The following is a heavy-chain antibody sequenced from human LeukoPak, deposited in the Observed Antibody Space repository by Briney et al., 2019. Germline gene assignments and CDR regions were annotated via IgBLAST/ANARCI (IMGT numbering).Heavy chain of an antibody. D-gene: IGHD2-15*01. V-gene: IGHV3-11*06. CDR1: GFTFSDYY. CDR2: ISSSSSYI. J-gene: IGHJ6*02. CDR3: ARDSPYCSGGSCPYYYGMDV. Sequence: AGGSLRLSCAASGFTFSDYYMSWIRQAPGKGLEWVSSISSSSSYIYYADSVKGRFTISRDNAKNSLYLQMNSLRAEDTAVYYCARDSPYCSGGSCPYYYGMDVWGQGTTVTVSS.